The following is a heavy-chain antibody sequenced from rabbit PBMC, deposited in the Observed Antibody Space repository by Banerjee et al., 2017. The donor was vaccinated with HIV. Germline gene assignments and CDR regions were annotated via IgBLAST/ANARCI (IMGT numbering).Heavy chain of an antibody. CDR2: IRVDSGDTT. Sequence: EESGGGLVQPEGSLTLTCKASGFSFSSSYWICWVRQAPGKGLEWIACIRVDSGDTTYYASWAKGRFPISKTSSTTVTLQMTSLTAAVTATYFCAGRDGEIDTFDSWGPSTLVTVS. V-gene: IGHV1S45*01. CDR1: GFSFSSSYW. CDR3: AGRDGEIDTFDS. D-gene: IGHD2-1*01. J-gene: IGHJ2*01.